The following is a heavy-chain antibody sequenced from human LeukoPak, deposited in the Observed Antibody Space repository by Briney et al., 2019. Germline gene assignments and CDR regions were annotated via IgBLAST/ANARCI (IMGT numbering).Heavy chain of an antibody. CDR3: AKSGYNRFDY. CDR1: GFTFSSSA. V-gene: IGHV3-23*01. Sequence: PGGSLRLSCAAPGFTFSSSAMSWVRQAPGKGLEGVSSISGSGSGGSTYYADSVKGRFTISRDNSKNTLYLQMNSLIAEDTAVYYCAKSGYNRFDYWGQGTRVTVSS. CDR2: ISGSGSGGST. J-gene: IGHJ4*02. D-gene: IGHD5-24*01.